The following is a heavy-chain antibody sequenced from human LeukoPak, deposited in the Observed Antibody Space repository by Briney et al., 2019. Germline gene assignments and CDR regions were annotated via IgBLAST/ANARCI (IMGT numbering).Heavy chain of an antibody. CDR3: AGGAGITLIAAXF. Sequence: ASVKVSCKASGGTFSSYTISWVRQAPGQGLEWMGRIIPILGVANYAQKFQGRVTISADKSTNTAYMELSSLRSEDTAVYYCAGGAGITLIAAXFWGQGTLVTVSS. D-gene: IGHD3-22*01. V-gene: IGHV1-69*02. CDR1: GGTFSSYT. J-gene: IGHJ4*02. CDR2: IIPILGVA.